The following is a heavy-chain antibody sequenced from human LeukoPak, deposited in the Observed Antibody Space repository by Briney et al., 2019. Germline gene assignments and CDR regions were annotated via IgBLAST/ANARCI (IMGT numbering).Heavy chain of an antibody. Sequence: GESLKISCQGSGYNFSSYWIGWVRQMPGKGLEWMGMIFPGDTDIRYSPTFQGQVTISADKSINTAYLQWSSLKASDTAMYYCARSRQSDSSAYYWWGQGTLVTVSS. CDR3: ARSRQSDSSAYYW. V-gene: IGHV5-51*01. J-gene: IGHJ4*02. CDR2: IFPGDTDI. D-gene: IGHD3-22*01. CDR1: GYNFSSYW.